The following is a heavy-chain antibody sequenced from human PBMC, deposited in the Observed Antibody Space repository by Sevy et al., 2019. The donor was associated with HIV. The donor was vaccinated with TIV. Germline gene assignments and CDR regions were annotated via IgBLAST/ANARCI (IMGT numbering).Heavy chain of an antibody. Sequence: GGSLRLSCAASGFTFSKYSMSWVRQPPGKGLEWVSTLSFGCGEINYADSVKGRSTTSRDNSKGSGYLQLNNLRPEDTAVYYCAREGCTKPHDYWGQGTLVTVSS. J-gene: IGHJ4*02. CDR3: AREGCTKPHDY. V-gene: IGHV3-23*01. CDR1: GFTFSKYS. CDR2: LSFGCGEI. D-gene: IGHD2-8*01.